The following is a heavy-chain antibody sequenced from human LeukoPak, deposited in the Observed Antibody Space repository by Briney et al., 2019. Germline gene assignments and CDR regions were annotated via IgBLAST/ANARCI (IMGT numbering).Heavy chain of an antibody. CDR2: ISSSSSYI. CDR1: GFTFSSYS. CDR3: AREKAPGIEDY. Sequence: GGSLRLSCAASGFTFSSYSMNWVRQAPGEGLEWVSSISSSSSYIYYADSVKGRFTISRDNAKNSLYLQMNSLRAEDTAVYYCAREKAPGIEDYWGQGTLVTVSS. V-gene: IGHV3-21*01. D-gene: IGHD6-13*01. J-gene: IGHJ4*02.